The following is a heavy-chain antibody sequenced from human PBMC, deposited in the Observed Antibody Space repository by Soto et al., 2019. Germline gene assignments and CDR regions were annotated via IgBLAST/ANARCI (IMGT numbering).Heavy chain of an antibody. CDR3: AKGDYSNSYYYYGMDV. CDR2: ISWNSGSI. CDR1: GFTFDDYA. J-gene: IGHJ6*02. D-gene: IGHD4-4*01. V-gene: IGHV3-9*01. Sequence: PGGSLRLSCAASGFTFDDYAMHWVRQAPGKGLEWVSGISWNSGSIGYADSVKGRFTISRDNAKNSLYLQMNSLRAEDTALYYCAKGDYSNSYYYYGMDVWGQGTTVTVSS.